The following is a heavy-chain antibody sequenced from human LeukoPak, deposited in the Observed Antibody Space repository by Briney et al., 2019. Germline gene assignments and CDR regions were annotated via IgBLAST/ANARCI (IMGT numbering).Heavy chain of an antibody. CDR1: GFTFSTSV. D-gene: IGHD4-17*01. V-gene: IGHV3-48*04. CDR3: ARTTYGDYFDY. J-gene: IGHJ4*02. CDR2: ISSSGSTI. Sequence: PGGSLRLSCAASGFTFSTSVMHWVRQAPGKGLEWVSYISSSGSTIYYADSVKGRFTISRDNAKNSLYLQMNSLRAEDTAVYYCARTTYGDYFDYWGQGTLVTVSS.